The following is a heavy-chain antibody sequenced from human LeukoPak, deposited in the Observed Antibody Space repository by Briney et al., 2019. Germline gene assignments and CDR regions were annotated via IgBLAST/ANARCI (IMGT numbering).Heavy chain of an antibody. CDR3: ARRLGHCSGGSCYSGFDY. V-gene: IGHV1-46*01. J-gene: IGHJ4*02. Sequence: GASVTVSCKASGYTPTYYMHWVRQAPGQGLEWMGIINPSGGSTSYAHRFQDRVTMTRDTSTSTVYMELSSLTSDDTAVYYCARRLGHCSGGSCYSGFDYWGQGTLVTVSS. CDR2: INPSGGST. CDR1: GYTPTYY. D-gene: IGHD2-15*01.